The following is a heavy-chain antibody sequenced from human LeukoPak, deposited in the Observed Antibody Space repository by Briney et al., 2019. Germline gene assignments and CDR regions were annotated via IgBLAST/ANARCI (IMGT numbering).Heavy chain of an antibody. V-gene: IGHV1-69*05. CDR1: GGTFSSYA. CDR2: IIPTFGTA. CDR3: ARLIVGAYHFDY. D-gene: IGHD1-26*01. Sequence: SVKVSCKASGGTFSSYAISWVRQAPGQGLEWMGGIIPTFGTANYAQKFQGRVTITTDESTSTAYMELSSLRSEDTAVYYCARLIVGAYHFDYWGQGTLVTVSS. J-gene: IGHJ4*02.